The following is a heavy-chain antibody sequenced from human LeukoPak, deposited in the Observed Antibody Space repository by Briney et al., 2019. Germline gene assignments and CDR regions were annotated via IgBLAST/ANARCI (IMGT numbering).Heavy chain of an antibody. CDR1: GFTFSSYA. Sequence: GGSLRLSCAASGFTFSSYAMRWVRLAPGRGLEWVSAISGSGGSTYYADSVKGRFTISRDNSNNTLYLQMNSLRAEDTAVYYCARVPTNIRHPPVYWGQGTLVTVSS. CDR3: ARVPTNIRHPPVY. V-gene: IGHV3-23*01. J-gene: IGHJ4*02. CDR2: ISGSGGST. D-gene: IGHD1-14*01.